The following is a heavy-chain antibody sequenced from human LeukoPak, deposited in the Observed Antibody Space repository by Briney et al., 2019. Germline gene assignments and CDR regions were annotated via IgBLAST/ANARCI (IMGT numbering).Heavy chain of an antibody. D-gene: IGHD1-26*01. CDR1: GDSVSSDNDA. Sequence: SQTLSLTCVISGDSVSSDNDAWNWIRQSPSRGLEWLGRIYYRSKWYNDYAPSVRSRITINPDTSKNQFSLQLNSVTPEDTAVYYCASQDSGSNYYYGINVWGQGTTVTVSS. CDR2: IYYRSKWYN. CDR3: ASQDSGSNYYYGINV. V-gene: IGHV6-1*01. J-gene: IGHJ6*02.